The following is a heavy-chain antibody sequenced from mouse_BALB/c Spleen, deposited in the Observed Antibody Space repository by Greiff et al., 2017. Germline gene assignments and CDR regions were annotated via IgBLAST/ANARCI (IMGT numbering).Heavy chain of an antibody. V-gene: IGHV1-54*01. CDR1: GYAFTNYL. J-gene: IGHJ3*01. CDR3: AVYDGYYVAY. D-gene: IGHD2-3*01. CDR2: INPGSGGT. Sequence: QVQLQQSGAELVRPGTSVKVSCKASGYAFTNYLIEWVKQRPGQGLEWIGVINPGSGGTNYNEKFKGKATLTADKSSSTAYMQLSSLTSDDSAVYFCAVYDGYYVAYWGQGTLVTVSA.